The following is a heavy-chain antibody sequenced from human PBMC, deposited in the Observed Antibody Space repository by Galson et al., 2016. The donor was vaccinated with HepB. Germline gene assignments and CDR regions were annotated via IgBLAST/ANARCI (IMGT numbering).Heavy chain of an antibody. Sequence: SLRLSCAASGFTFSGSAMHWVRQASGKGLEWVGRVRSKGNRYAKGYAASVKGRFTISRDDSKNTAYLQRHSLKTEDTAVYCCTRAPSGWYPLDYWGQGTLVTVSS. J-gene: IGHJ4*02. D-gene: IGHD6-19*01. V-gene: IGHV3-73*01. CDR3: TRAPSGWYPLDY. CDR2: VRSKGNRYAK. CDR1: GFTFSGSA.